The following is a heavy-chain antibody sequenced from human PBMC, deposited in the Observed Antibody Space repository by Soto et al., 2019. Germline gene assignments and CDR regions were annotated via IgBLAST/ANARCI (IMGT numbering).Heavy chain of an antibody. V-gene: IGHV3-23*01. CDR1: GFTFSSYA. CDR2: ISGSGGST. Sequence: EVQLLESGGGLVQPGGSLRLSCAASGFTFSSYAMSWVRQAPGKGLEWVSAISGSGGSTYYADSVKGRFTISRDNSKNTLYLQMNSLRAEDTAVYYCAKVEAMSGYDTHYYFDYWGQGTLVTFSS. J-gene: IGHJ4*02. CDR3: AKVEAMSGYDTHYYFDY. D-gene: IGHD5-12*01.